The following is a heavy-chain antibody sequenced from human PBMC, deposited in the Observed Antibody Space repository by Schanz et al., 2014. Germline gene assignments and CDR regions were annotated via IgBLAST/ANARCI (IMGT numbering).Heavy chain of an antibody. Sequence: DVHLLESGGGLVQPGGSLRLSCAASEFTFSTDAMNWVRQAPGKGLEWVSFIYIGGNTYYADSVKGRFTISRDNSKNTLYLQMNSLRAEDTAVYYCAKVRYSSGWRGDYFDEWGQGTLVTVSS. V-gene: IGHV3-23*01. J-gene: IGHJ4*02. CDR1: EFTFSTDA. D-gene: IGHD6-25*01. CDR3: AKVRYSSGWRGDYFDE. CDR2: FIYIGGNT.